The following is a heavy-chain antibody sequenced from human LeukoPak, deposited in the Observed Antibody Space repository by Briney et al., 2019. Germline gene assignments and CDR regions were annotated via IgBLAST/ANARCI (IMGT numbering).Heavy chain of an antibody. CDR3: ARLGVKLAQQDRSFDI. CDR2: IKQDGSEK. V-gene: IGHV3-7*04. J-gene: IGHJ3*02. CDR1: GVTFSSYW. D-gene: IGHD1-1*01. Sequence: PGGSLRLSCAASGVTFSSYWMSWVRQAPGKGLEWVANIKQDGSEKYYVNSVKGRFTISRDNAKNSLYLQMNSLRAEDTAVYYCARLGVKLAQQDRSFDIRGQGTMVTVSS.